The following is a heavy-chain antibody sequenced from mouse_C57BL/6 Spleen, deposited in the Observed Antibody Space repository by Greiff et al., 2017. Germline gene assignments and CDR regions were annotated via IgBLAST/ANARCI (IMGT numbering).Heavy chain of an antibody. CDR3: TRPITTVPFAY. D-gene: IGHD1-1*01. Sequence: VQLQQSGAELVRPGASVTLSCKASGYTFTDYEMHWVKQTPVHGLEWIGAIDPETGGTAYNQKFKGKAILTADKASSTAYMELRSLTSEDSAVYYCTRPITTVPFAYWGQGTLVTVSA. J-gene: IGHJ3*01. CDR1: GYTFTDYE. V-gene: IGHV1-15*01. CDR2: IDPETGGT.